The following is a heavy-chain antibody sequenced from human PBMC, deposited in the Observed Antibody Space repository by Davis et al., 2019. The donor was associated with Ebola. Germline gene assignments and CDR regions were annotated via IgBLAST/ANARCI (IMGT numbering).Heavy chain of an antibody. V-gene: IGHV1-46*01. CDR1: GYTLTELS. CDR3: AASTRIWFDP. CDR2: INPSGGST. Sequence: ASVKVSCKVSGYTLTELSMHWVRQAPGQGLEWMGIINPSGGSTSYAQKFQGRVTMTRDTSTSTVYMELSSLRSEDTAVYYCAASTRIWFDPWGQGTLVTVSS. D-gene: IGHD2-2*01. J-gene: IGHJ5*02.